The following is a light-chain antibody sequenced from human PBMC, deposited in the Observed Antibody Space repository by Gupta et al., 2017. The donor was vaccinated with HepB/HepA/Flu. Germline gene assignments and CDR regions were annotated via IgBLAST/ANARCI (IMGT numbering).Light chain of an antibody. CDR1: VSNLRARYD. V-gene: IGLV1-40*01. J-gene: IGLJ3*02. CDR2: SRN. CDR3: QSYDSSLRGWL. Sequence: QSVLPPPPATSGHPGQPVTLSCTRSVSNLRARYDVHWYQQLPGTAPKVVIYSRNNRPTGVPDRFSGSKSGTSASLAITGLQAEDEADYYCQSYDSSLRGWLFGGGTKLTVL.